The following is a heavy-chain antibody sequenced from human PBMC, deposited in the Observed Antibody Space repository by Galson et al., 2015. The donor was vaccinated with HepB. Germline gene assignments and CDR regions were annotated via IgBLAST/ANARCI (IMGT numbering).Heavy chain of an antibody. CDR3: ARDFGAFGSGYGMDV. V-gene: IGHV3-21*01. Sequence: SLRLSCAASGFTFSTYSMNWVRQAPGKGQEWVSCIGTTRSNIYYADSVKGRFTISRDNAKNSLYLQMNSLRVDDTAIYYCARDFGAFGSGYGMDVWGQGTTVTVSS. J-gene: IGHJ6*02. D-gene: IGHD3-10*01. CDR2: IGTTRSNI. CDR1: GFTFSTYS.